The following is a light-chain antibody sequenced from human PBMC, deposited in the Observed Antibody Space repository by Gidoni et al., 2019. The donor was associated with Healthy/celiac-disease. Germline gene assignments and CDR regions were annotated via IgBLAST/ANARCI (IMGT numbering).Light chain of an antibody. Sequence: DIQMTQSPSSLSASVGDRVTITCRASQSISSYLNWYQQKPGQAPKLLIYAASSLQSGVPSRFSGSGSGTDFNLTISSLQPEDYATYYCQQSYSTPFTVGPGTKVDIK. J-gene: IGKJ3*01. CDR2: AAS. V-gene: IGKV1-39*01. CDR3: QQSYSTPFT. CDR1: QSISSY.